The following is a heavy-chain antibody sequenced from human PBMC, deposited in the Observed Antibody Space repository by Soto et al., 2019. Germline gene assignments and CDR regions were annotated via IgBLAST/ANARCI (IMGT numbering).Heavy chain of an antibody. J-gene: IGHJ4*02. V-gene: IGHV4-34*01. CDR3: ASLGLCCSGGSCYRPHKRDY. CDR1: GGSFSGYY. CDR2: INHSGST. Sequence: SETLSLTCAVYGGSFSGYYWSWIRQPPGKGLEWIGEINHSGSTNYNPSLKSRVTISVDTSKNQFSLKLSSVTAADTAVYYCASLGLCCSGGSCYRPHKRDYWGQGTLVTVSS. D-gene: IGHD2-15*01.